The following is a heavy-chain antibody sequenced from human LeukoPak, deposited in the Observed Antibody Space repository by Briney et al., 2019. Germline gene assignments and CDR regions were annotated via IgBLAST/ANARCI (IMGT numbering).Heavy chain of an antibody. CDR2: TSGRSGFI. J-gene: IGHJ4*02. CDR1: GFTFGFYS. CDR3: ARVGERATGPSESFFPAHFDR. D-gene: IGHD3-10*01. Sequence: TGGSLTLSCAASGFTFGFYSLTRVRQAPGQGLEWVSSTSGRSGFIEYADSMKGRFTISRDNAKESLYLQMNSLRVEDTAVYYCARVGERATGPSESFFPAHFDRWGQGTLVTVSS. V-gene: IGHV3-21*01.